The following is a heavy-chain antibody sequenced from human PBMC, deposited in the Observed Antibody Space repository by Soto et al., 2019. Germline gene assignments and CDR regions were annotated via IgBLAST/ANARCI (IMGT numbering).Heavy chain of an antibody. CDR1: GFTFSLYS. CDR3: ARDDCSGGSCPDTFDI. CDR2: ISSSTTTI. D-gene: IGHD2-15*01. V-gene: IGHV3-48*01. Sequence: GGSLRLSCAASGFTFSLYSMNWVRQAPGKGLEWVSYISSSTTTIYYADSVKGRFTISRDNAKISLYLQMNSLRAEDTAVYYCARDDCSGGSCPDTFDIWGQGTMVTVSS. J-gene: IGHJ3*02.